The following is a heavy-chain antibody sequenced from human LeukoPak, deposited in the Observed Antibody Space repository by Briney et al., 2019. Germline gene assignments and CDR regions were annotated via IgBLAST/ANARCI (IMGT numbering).Heavy chain of an antibody. Sequence: GGSLRLSCAASGFTFSGYGMHWVRQAPGKGLEWVAVISYDGSNKYYADSVKGRFTISRDNSKNTLYLQMNSLRAEDTAVYYCAKGAWVSSSGYYIDYWGQGTLVTVSS. CDR2: ISYDGSNK. CDR1: GFTFSGYG. CDR3: AKGAWVSSSGYYIDY. D-gene: IGHD3-22*01. V-gene: IGHV3-30*18. J-gene: IGHJ4*02.